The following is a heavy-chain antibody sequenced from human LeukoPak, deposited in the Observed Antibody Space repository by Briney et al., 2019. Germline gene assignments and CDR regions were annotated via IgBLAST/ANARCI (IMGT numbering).Heavy chain of an antibody. V-gene: IGHV3-30*02. CDR1: GFTFSSYG. D-gene: IGHD2-2*02. CDR2: IRYDGSNK. CDR3: AKGYCSSTSCSTTLSYYGMDV. J-gene: IGHJ6*01. Sequence: GGSLRLSCAASGFTFSSYGMHWVRQAPGQGLEWVAFIRYDGSNKYYADSVKGRFTISRDNSKNTLYLQMNSLRAEDTAVYYCAKGYCSSTSCSTTLSYYGMDVWGQGTTVTVSS.